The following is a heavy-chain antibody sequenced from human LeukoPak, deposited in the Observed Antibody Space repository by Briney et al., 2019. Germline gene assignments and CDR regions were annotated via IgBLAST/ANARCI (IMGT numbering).Heavy chain of an antibody. D-gene: IGHD3-9*01. J-gene: IGHJ4*02. CDR2: IYYSGST. V-gene: IGHV4-39*01. CDR3: ARLREMTGYYSQHFDY. CDR1: GGSISSSGYY. Sequence: KPSETLSLTCTVSGGSISSSGYYWGWIRQPPGKGLEWIGSIYYSGSTYYNPSLKSRVTISVDTSKNQFSLKLSSVTAADTAVYYCARLREMTGYYSQHFDYWGQGTLVTVSS.